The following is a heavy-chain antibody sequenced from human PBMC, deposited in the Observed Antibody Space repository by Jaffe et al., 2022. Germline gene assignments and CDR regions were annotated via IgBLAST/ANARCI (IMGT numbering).Heavy chain of an antibody. CDR3: ARQPYLERRAWGDWFDP. V-gene: IGHV4-39*01. CDR2: IYYSGST. J-gene: IGHJ5*02. CDR1: GGSISSSSYY. D-gene: IGHD1-1*01. Sequence: QLQLQESGPGLVKPSETLSLTCTVSGGSISSSSYYWGWIRQPPGKGLEWIGSIYYSGSTYYNPSLKSRVTISVDTSKNQFSLKLSSVTAADTAVYYCARQPYLERRAWGDWFDPWGQGTLVTVSS.